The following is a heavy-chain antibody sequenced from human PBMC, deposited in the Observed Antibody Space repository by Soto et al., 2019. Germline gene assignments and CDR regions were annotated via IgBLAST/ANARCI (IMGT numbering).Heavy chain of an antibody. CDR2: IGTTGDT. Sequence: PGGSLRLSCAASGFTFDDYAMHWVRQGTGKGLEWVSAIGTTGDTYYAGSVKGRFTISRENAKNSLYLQMNSLRAGDTAIYFCARAIGPTLFDYWGQGTLVTVSS. V-gene: IGHV3-13*04. CDR1: GFTFDDYA. J-gene: IGHJ4*02. CDR3: ARAIGPTLFDY. D-gene: IGHD3-22*01.